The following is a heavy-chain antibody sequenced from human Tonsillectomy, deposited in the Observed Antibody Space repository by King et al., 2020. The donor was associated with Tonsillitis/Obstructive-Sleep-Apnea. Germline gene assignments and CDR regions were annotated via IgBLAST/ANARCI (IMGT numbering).Heavy chain of an antibody. CDR3: AKSSIMIVVVNTLDI. V-gene: IGHV3-23*04. CDR2: ISGSGGST. D-gene: IGHD3-22*01. CDR1: GFTFSSYA. Sequence: VQLVESGGGLVQPGGSLRLSCAASGFTFSSYAMSWVRQAPGKGLEWVSAISGSGGSTYYADSVKGRVTISRDNSKNTLYLQKNSLRAEGTAVYYCAKSSIMIVVVNTLDIWGQGTMVTVSS. J-gene: IGHJ3*02.